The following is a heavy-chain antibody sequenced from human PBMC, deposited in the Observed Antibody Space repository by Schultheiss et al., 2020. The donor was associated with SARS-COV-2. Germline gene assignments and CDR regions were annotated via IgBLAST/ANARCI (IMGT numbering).Heavy chain of an antibody. CDR1: GFTFSSYG. V-gene: IGHV3-48*04. CDR2: ISSSGSTI. CDR3: ARDLGTYYDSSGYYYIDY. Sequence: GGSLRLSCAASGFTFSSYGMHWVRQAPGKGLEWVSYISSSGSTIYYADSVKGRFTISRDNAKNSLYLQMNSLRAEDTAVYYCARDLGTYYDSSGYYYIDYWGQGTLVTVSS. J-gene: IGHJ4*02. D-gene: IGHD3-22*01.